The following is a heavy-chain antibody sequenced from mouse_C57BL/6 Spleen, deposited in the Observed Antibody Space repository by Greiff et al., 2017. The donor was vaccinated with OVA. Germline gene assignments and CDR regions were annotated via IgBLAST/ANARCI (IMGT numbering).Heavy chain of an antibody. CDR3: ARKDLYGNYGGDY. D-gene: IGHD2-1*01. CDR2: ISSGSSTI. V-gene: IGHV5-17*01. Sequence: EVNVVESGGGLVKPGGSLKLSCAASGFTFSDYGMHWVRQAPEKGLEWVAYISSGSSTIYYADTVKGRFTISRDNAKNTLFLQMTSLRSEDTAMYYCARKDLYGNYGGDYWGQGTSVTVAS. CDR1: GFTFSDYG. J-gene: IGHJ4*01.